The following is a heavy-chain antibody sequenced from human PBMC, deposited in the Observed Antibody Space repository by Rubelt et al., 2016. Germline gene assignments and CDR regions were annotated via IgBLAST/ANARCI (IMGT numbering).Heavy chain of an antibody. CDR1: GFTFSSYS. J-gene: IGHJ4*02. CDR2: ISSSSSTI. Sequence: EVQLVESGGGLVQPGGSLRLSCAASGFTFSSYSMNWVRQAPGKGLEWVSYISSSSSTIYYADFVKGRFTISRDTAKTSLYLQSNSLRAEDTAVYYCATFGGGVAAKNYSKPYYFDYWGQGTLVTVSS. CDR3: ATFGGGVAAKNYSKPYYFDY. V-gene: IGHV3-48*04. D-gene: IGHD4-11*01.